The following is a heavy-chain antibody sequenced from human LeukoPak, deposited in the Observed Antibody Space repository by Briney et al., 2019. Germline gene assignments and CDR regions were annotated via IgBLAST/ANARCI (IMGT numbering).Heavy chain of an antibody. D-gene: IGHD6-13*01. J-gene: IGHJ4*02. CDR2: INPNSGGT. Sequence: VASVKVSCKASGYTFTGYYMHWVRQAPGQGLEWMGWINPNSGGTNYAQKFQGWVTMTRDTSISTAYMELSRLRSDDTAVYYCARVAAAAALDYWGQGTLVTVSS. V-gene: IGHV1-2*04. CDR1: GYTFTGYY. CDR3: ARVAAAAALDY.